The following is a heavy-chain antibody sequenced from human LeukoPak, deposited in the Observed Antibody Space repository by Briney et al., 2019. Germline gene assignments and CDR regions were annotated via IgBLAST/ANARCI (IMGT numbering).Heavy chain of an antibody. CDR3: ARVTYNGYQHFDY. V-gene: IGHV4-39*07. CDR2: IHHRGTT. Sequence: PSETLSLTCIVSGGTISTNTYYWGWIRLPPGKGLEWIGEIHHRGTTYYNPSLRSRVTISVDTSKNQFSLRLTSVTAADTAVYYCARVTYNGYQHFDYWGQGNLVTVS. J-gene: IGHJ4*02. D-gene: IGHD3-10*01. CDR1: GGTISTNTYY.